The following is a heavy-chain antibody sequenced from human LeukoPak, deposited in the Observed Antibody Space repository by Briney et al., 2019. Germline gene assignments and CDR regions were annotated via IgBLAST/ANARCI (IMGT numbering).Heavy chain of an antibody. V-gene: IGHV3-21*01. CDR2: ISSRSSYI. D-gene: IGHD3-3*01. Sequence: GGSLRLSCTASGFTFSSYAMSWVRQAPGKGLEWVSSISSRSSYIYYADSVKGRFTISRDNAKNSLYLQMNSLRAEDTAVYYCARVGVVSAFDIWGQGTMVTVSS. CDR3: ARVGVVSAFDI. CDR1: GFTFSSYA. J-gene: IGHJ3*02.